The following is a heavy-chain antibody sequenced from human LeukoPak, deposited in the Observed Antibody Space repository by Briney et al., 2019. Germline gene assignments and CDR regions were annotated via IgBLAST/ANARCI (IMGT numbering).Heavy chain of an antibody. D-gene: IGHD1/OR15-1a*01. CDR2: INHSGST. Sequence: SETLSLTCAVYGGSFSGYYWSWIRQPPGKGLEWIGEINHSGSTNYNPSLKSRVTISVDTSKNQFSLKLSSVTAADTAVYYCARGSIKGNKPFDYWGQGTLVTVSS. V-gene: IGHV4-34*01. CDR1: GGSFSGYY. J-gene: IGHJ4*02. CDR3: ARGSIKGNKPFDY.